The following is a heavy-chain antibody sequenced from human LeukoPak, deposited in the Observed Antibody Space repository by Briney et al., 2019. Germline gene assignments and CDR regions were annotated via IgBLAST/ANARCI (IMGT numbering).Heavy chain of an antibody. Sequence: GASVKVSCKASGYTFTGYYMHLVRQAPGQGLEWMGWINPNSGGTKYTQKFQGRVTMTRDTAIRKPYMELSRPRYDDPALYFFSRETTVRSGYYARVGWFDPWGQGSLLSVCS. V-gene: IGHV1-2*02. D-gene: IGHD3-22*01. J-gene: IGHJ5*02. CDR1: GYTFTGYY. CDR3: SRETTVRSGYYARVGWFDP. CDR2: INPNSGGT.